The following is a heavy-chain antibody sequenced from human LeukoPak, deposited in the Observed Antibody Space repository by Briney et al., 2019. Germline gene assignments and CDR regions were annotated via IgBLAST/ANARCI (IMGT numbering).Heavy chain of an antibody. J-gene: IGHJ4*02. CDR1: GFTFNRDW. Sequence: GGSLRLSCTASGFTFNRDWTAWVRQAPGKGLEWVANMKEDGSEKNYVDSVKGRFTMSRDNAENSVYLQMNDLRAEDTGVYYCATKEPSTSGWSYWGQGTLVTVSS. CDR2: MKEDGSEK. V-gene: IGHV3-7*01. D-gene: IGHD6-19*01. CDR3: ATKEPSTSGWSY.